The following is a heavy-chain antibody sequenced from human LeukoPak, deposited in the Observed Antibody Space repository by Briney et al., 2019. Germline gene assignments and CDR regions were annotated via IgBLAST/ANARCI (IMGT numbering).Heavy chain of an antibody. CDR1: GFIFSNYA. D-gene: IGHD2-21*02. CDR2: ISGSGDTT. Sequence: GGSLRLSCATSGFIFSNYAVNWVRQAPGKGLEWVSIISGSGDTTYYADSVKGRFTISRDNSKNTLYLQMNSLRAEDTAVYYCVKVGTPFVVVTAILTFDYWGQGTLVTVSS. V-gene: IGHV3-23*01. CDR3: VKVGTPFVVVTAILTFDY. J-gene: IGHJ4*02.